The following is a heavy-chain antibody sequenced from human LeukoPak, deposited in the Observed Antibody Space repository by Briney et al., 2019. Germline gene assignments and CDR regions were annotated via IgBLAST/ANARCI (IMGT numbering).Heavy chain of an antibody. CDR1: GFTVSSNY. V-gene: IGHV3-21*01. CDR3: ARSITIFGVVINYFDY. CDR2: ISSSSSYI. J-gene: IGHJ4*02. Sequence: GGSLRLSCAASGFTVSSNYMSWVRQAPGKGLEWVSSISSSSSYIYYADSVKGRFTISRDNAKNSLYLQMNSLRAEDTAVYYCARSITIFGVVINYFDYWGQGTLVTVSS. D-gene: IGHD3-3*01.